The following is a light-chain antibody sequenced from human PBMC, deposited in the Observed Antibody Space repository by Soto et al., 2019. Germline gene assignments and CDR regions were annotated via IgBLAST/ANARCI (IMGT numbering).Light chain of an antibody. J-gene: IGKJ1*01. V-gene: IGKV3-20*01. CDR3: QQYGSSPPVT. CDR2: GAS. CDR1: QSLSNNSY. Sequence: EIVLTQSPGTLSLSPGERATISCRASQSLSNNSYIAGYQQKPGQAPSLLIYGASTRATGSPARLSGSGSGTDFTLTISRLEPEDFAVYYCQQYGSSPPVTFGQGTKVDIK.